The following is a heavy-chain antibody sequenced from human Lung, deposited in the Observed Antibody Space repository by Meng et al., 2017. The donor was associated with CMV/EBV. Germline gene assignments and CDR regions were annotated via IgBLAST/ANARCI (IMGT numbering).Heavy chain of an antibody. D-gene: IGHD5-24*01. CDR1: GGSIGSGGYY. Sequence: QVRLRGAGPGRGKPSQPLYLTCTVSGGSIGSGGYYWSWIRQHPGKGLEWIGYIYYTWSTFYNPSIKSRVTISVDTSKNQFSLKLIPATAADTAVYYCAREAGRDGYATPKFDYWGQGTLVTVSS. J-gene: IGHJ4*02. CDR2: IYYTWST. CDR3: AREAGRDGYATPKFDY. V-gene: IGHV4-31*03.